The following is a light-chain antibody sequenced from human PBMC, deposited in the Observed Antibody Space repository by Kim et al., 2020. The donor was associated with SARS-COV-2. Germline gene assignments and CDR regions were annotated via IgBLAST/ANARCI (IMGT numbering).Light chain of an antibody. CDR1: SSDVGTYNY. J-gene: IGLJ1*01. CDR2: DVN. CDR3: SSYATSRSYV. Sequence: QSITISCTGTSSDVGTYNYGSWYQQYPGKAPRLMIYDVNKRPSGISNRFSGSKSGNTASLTISGLQAEDEADYYCSSYATSRSYVFGTGTKVTVL. V-gene: IGLV2-14*03.